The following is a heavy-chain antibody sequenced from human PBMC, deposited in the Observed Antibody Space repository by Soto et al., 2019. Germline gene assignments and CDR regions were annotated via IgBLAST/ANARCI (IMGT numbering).Heavy chain of an antibody. CDR3: ASSLLTPFDY. J-gene: IGHJ4*02. Sequence: SETLSLTCTVSGGSISSSGYYWGWIRQPPGKGLEWIGSIYYSGSTYYNPSLKSRVTISVDTSKNQFSLKLSSVTAEDTAVYYCASSLLTPFDYWGQGTLVTVSS. CDR1: GGSISSSGYY. V-gene: IGHV4-39*01. CDR2: IYYSGST. D-gene: IGHD7-27*01.